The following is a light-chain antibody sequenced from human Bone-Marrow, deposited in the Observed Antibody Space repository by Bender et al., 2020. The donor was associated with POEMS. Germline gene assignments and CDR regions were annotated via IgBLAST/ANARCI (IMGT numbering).Light chain of an antibody. V-gene: IGLV1-47*01. CDR3: AAWDGSLNVVI. Sequence: QSVLTQPPSTSGTPGQRVTISCSGSSSNIGSNYVYWYQQLPGTAPKLLIYRNDQRPSGVSDRFSGSKSGTSASLAIRGLRSEDEADYYCAAWDGSLNVVIFGGGTKLTVL. CDR2: RND. J-gene: IGLJ2*01. CDR1: SSNIGSNY.